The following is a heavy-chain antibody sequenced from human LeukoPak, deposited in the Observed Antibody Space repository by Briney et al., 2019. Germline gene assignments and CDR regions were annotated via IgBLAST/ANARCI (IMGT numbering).Heavy chain of an antibody. Sequence: PGGSLRLSCAASGFTFSSYWMSWVRQAPGKGLERVANIKQDGSEKYYVDSVKGRFTISRDNAKNSLYLQMNSLRAEDTAVYYCARTNGDNSYGNGVPYYFDYWGQGTLVTVSS. D-gene: IGHD5-18*01. CDR1: GFTFSSYW. J-gene: IGHJ4*02. V-gene: IGHV3-7*01. CDR3: ARTNGDNSYGNGVPYYFDY. CDR2: IKQDGSEK.